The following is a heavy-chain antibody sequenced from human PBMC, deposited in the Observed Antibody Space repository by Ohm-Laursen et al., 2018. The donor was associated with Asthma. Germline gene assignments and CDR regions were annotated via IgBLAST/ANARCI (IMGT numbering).Heavy chain of an antibody. Sequence: SLRLSCAASGFTFSSYALNWVRQAPGKGLDWVSYINGDSKSIHYGESVRGRFTISRDNAKNSLYLQMNNLRDEDTAVYYCARADSSNWDFDYWGPGTQVTVSS. CDR1: GFTFSSYA. V-gene: IGHV3-48*02. CDR2: INGDSKSI. D-gene: IGHD6-13*01. CDR3: ARADSSNWDFDY. J-gene: IGHJ4*02.